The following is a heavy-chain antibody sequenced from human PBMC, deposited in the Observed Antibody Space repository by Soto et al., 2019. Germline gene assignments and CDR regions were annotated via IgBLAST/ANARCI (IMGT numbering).Heavy chain of an antibody. V-gene: IGHV1-69*13. J-gene: IGHJ3*02. CDR2: IIPIFGTA. CDR1: GGTFSSYA. CDR3: ARDRPSQLGDAFDI. Sequence: SVKVSCKASGGTFSSYAISWVRQAPGQGLERMGGIIPIFGTANYAQKFQGRVTITADESTSTAYMELSSLRSEDTAVYYCARDRPSQLGDAFDIWGQGTMVTVSS. D-gene: IGHD5-18*01.